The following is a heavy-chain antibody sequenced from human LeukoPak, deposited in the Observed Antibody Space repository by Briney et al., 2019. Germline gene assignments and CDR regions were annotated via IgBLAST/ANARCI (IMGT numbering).Heavy chain of an antibody. V-gene: IGHV3-21*01. D-gene: IGHD2-21*02. CDR3: ARQRVVTGSDYYYGMDV. CDR2: ISSSSSYI. J-gene: IGHJ6*02. CDR1: GFTFSSYS. Sequence: GGFLRLSCAASGFTFSSYSMNWVRQAPGKGLEWVSSISSSSSYIYYADSVKGRFTVSRDNAKNSLYLQMNSLRAEDTAVYYCARQRVVTGSDYYYGMDVWGQGTTVTVSS.